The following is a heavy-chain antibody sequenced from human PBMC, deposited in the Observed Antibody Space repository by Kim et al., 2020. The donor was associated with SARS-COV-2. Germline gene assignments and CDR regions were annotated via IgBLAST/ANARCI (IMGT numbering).Heavy chain of an antibody. V-gene: IGHV1-18*01. D-gene: IGHD4-17*01. J-gene: IGHJ6*02. CDR3: AREGYNYGDYVDYGMDV. Sequence: ASVKVSCKASGYTFNRFGISWVRQAPGQGLAWMGWISAYNGNTNYAQKVQGRVTMTTDTSTSTAYMELRSLRSDDTAVYYCAREGYNYGDYVDYGMDVWCQGTTVTVSS. CDR2: ISAYNGNT. CDR1: GYTFNRFG.